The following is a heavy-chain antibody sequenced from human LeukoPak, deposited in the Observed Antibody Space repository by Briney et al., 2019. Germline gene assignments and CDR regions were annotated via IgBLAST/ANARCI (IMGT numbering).Heavy chain of an antibody. V-gene: IGHV4-4*02. CDR3: TREDRPFCPFAF. CDR1: GGSIDITNY. CDR2: ISHDGTT. Sequence: SETLSLTCGVSGGSIDITNYWSWVRQAPGKGLEGIGEISHDGTTNYNPSLRSRVAMSLDRANNQFSLSLTSVTAADTAVYYCTREDRPFCPFAFWGQGVLVTVS. D-gene: IGHD2-15*01. J-gene: IGHJ4*02.